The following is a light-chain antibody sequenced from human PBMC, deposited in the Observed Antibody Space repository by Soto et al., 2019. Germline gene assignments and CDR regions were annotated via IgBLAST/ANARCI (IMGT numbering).Light chain of an antibody. CDR2: AAS. Sequence: DIQMTQSPSSLSASVGDRVTITCRASQGISNYLAWYQQKPWKVPKLLIYAASTLQSGVPSRFSGSGSLADFTLTISSLQPEDVVVYYCQKYKCAPLYTFCPGTKVDSK. CDR1: QGISNY. J-gene: IGKJ3*01. V-gene: IGKV1-27*01. CDR3: QKYKCAPLYT.